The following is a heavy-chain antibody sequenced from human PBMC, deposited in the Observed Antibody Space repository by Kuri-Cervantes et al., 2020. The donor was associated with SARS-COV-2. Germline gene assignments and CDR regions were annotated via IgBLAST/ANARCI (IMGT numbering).Heavy chain of an antibody. J-gene: IGHJ5*02. V-gene: IGHV3-74*01. CDR3: ARDQGDYAEGWFDP. CDR2: INPDGSYT. Sequence: GESLKISCAASGFTFSGHWIHWVRQAPGKGLVWVSRINPDGSYTNNADSVKGRFTLSRDNAKNMLFLQMNSLRAEDTAVYYCARDQGDYAEGWFDPWGQGTLVTVSS. D-gene: IGHD4-17*01. CDR1: GFTFSGHW.